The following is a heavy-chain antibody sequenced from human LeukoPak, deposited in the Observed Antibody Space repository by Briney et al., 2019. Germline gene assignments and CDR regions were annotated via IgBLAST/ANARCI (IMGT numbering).Heavy chain of an antibody. CDR2: IYTSGST. CDR1: GGTISSGSYY. J-gene: IGHJ4*02. Sequence: SETLSLTCTVSGGTISSGSYYWSWIRQPAGKGLEWIGRIYTSGSTNYNPSLKSRVTISVDTSKNQFSLKLSSVTAADTAVYYCARGAMGCSGGSCYFRDLDYWGQGTLVTVSS. V-gene: IGHV4-61*02. CDR3: ARGAMGCSGGSCYFRDLDY. D-gene: IGHD2-15*01.